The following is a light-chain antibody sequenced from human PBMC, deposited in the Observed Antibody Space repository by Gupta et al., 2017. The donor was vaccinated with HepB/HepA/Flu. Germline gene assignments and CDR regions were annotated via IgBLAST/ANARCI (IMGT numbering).Light chain of an antibody. CDR2: TAS. J-gene: IGKJ1*01. Sequence: DIQMTQSPSSLSASIGDRITITCRASQGFSNSLAWFQQKPGKAPKSLIHTASTLQSGVPSRFSGSGFGTDFSLTISSLQPEDFAIYYCQQYNSYPVTFGQGTKVEIK. V-gene: IGKV1-16*01. CDR3: QQYNSYPVT. CDR1: QGFSNS.